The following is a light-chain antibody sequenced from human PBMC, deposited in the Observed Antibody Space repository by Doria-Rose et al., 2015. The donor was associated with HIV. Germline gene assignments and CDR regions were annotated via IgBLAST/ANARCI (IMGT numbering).Light chain of an antibody. CDR2: DGS. CDR3: LQYGTSWT. CDR1: QSFSSTY. Sequence: TQSPGTPSLSPGERATLSCRASQSFSSTYLAWYQQKPGQAPSLLIYDGSTRATGIPDRFSASGSGTDFTHTINRLEPEDFALYYCLQYGTSWTFGQGTKVEI. J-gene: IGKJ1*01. V-gene: IGKV3-20*01.